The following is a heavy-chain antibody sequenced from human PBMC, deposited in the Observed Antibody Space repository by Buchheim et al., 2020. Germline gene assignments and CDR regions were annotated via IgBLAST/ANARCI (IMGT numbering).Heavy chain of an antibody. CDR2: IKSKTDGGTT. Sequence: EVQLVESGGGLVKPGGSLRLSCAASGFTFSNAWMSWVRQAPGKGLEWVGRIKSKTDGGTTAYAAPVKGRFTIPRDDSKNTLYLQMNSLKTEDTAVYYCTGVVVPAAPLYYYYYMDVWGKGTT. V-gene: IGHV3-15*01. CDR1: GFTFSNAW. J-gene: IGHJ6*03. D-gene: IGHD2-2*01. CDR3: TGVVVPAAPLYYYYYMDV.